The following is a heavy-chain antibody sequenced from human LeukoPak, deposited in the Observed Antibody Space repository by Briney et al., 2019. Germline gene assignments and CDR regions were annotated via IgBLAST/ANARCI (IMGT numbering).Heavy chain of an antibody. V-gene: IGHV3-15*01. CDR2: IKSKTDGGTT. CDR3: TTGLYCSSTSCYYFDY. Sequence: GGSLSLSCAASGFTFSNAWMSWVRQAPGKGLEWVGRIKSKTDGGTTDYAAPVKGRFTISRDDSKNTLYLQMNSLKTEDTAVYYCTTGLYCSSTSCYYFDYWGQGTLVTVSS. CDR1: GFTFSNAW. J-gene: IGHJ4*02. D-gene: IGHD2-2*01.